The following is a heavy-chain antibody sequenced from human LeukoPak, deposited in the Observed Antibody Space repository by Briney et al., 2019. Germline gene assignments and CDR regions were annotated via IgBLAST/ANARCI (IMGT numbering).Heavy chain of an antibody. CDR1: GFTVSGNY. CDR3: ARRAGGYSHPYDY. J-gene: IGHJ4*02. V-gene: IGHV3-53*01. CDR2: IYSGGTT. D-gene: IGHD4-23*01. Sequence: GGSLRLSCAVSGFTVSGNYMSWVRQAPGKGLEWVSLIYSGGTTYYADSVKGRFTISRDNSKNTLYLQMNSLRAEDTAVYYCARRAGGYSHPYDYWGQGILVTASS.